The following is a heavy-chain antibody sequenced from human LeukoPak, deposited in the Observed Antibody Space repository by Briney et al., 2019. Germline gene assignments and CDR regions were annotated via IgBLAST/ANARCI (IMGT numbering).Heavy chain of an antibody. CDR1: GYTFTGYY. D-gene: IGHD6-13*01. Sequence: GASVKVSCKASGYTFTGYYMHWVRQAPGQGLEWMGWINPNSGGTNYAQKFQGRVTMTRDTSISTAYVELSRLRSDDTAVYYCARGLSYSSSWYWYYYYGMDVWGQGTTVTVSS. CDR2: INPNSGGT. CDR3: ARGLSYSSSWYWYYYYGMDV. J-gene: IGHJ6*02. V-gene: IGHV1-2*02.